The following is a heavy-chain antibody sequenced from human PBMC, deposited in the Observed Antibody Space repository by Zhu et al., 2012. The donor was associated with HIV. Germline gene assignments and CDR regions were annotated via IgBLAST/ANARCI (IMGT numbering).Heavy chain of an antibody. Sequence: QVQLQQWGAGLLKPSETLSLTCAVYGGSFSGFYWSWIRQPPGKGLEWIGEISQSGDSNYVPSLKSRVTLSVDTSKNQFSLKLNSVTAADTAAYYCARGGFRYSASGVLSFDYWGQGTLVTVSS. V-gene: IGHV4-34*01. J-gene: IGHJ4*02. CDR2: ISQSGDS. D-gene: IGHD3-16*02. CDR1: GGSFSGFY. CDR3: ARGGFRYSASGVLSFDY.